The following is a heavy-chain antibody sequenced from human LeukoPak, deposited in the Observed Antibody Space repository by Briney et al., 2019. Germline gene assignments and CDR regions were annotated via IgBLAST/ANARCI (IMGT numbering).Heavy chain of an antibody. Sequence: PGGSLRLSCAASGFTFSSYAMSWVRQAPGKGLEWVSAISGSGGSTYYADSVKGRFTISRDNSKNTLYVQMNGLRAEDTAVYYCAKDFGGRACSSTSCYVSDYYYGMDVWGQGTTVTVSS. CDR2: ISGSGGST. D-gene: IGHD2-2*01. CDR1: GFTFSSYA. J-gene: IGHJ6*02. CDR3: AKDFGGRACSSTSCYVSDYYYGMDV. V-gene: IGHV3-23*01.